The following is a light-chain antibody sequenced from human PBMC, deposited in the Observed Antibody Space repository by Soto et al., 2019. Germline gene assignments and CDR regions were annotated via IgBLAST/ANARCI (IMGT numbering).Light chain of an antibody. CDR3: QQYYSAPYT. V-gene: IGKV4-1*01. CDR1: KGILSSSTIKNT. Sequence: DIVVTKLPNSLAVSWGGGATINGKSGKGILSSSTIKNTLAWYQQKPGQPPKLLIYWASARESGVPDRLSGSGSGTDFTLTISSLQAEDVAVYYCQQYYSAPYTFGQGTKLEI. CDR2: WAS. J-gene: IGKJ2*01.